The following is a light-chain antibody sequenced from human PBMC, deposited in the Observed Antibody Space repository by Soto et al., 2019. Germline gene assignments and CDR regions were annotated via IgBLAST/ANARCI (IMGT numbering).Light chain of an antibody. CDR2: GAS. CDR3: HQRYNWLT. Sequence: IVLTQSPATLSLSPGEGAILSCRARQTVSTYLSWYQHTPGQAPRLLIYGASKRATGIPARFSGSGSGTDFTLTISSLEPEDSAVYYCHQRYNWLTFGGGTKVDI. CDR1: QTVSTY. V-gene: IGKV3-11*01. J-gene: IGKJ4*01.